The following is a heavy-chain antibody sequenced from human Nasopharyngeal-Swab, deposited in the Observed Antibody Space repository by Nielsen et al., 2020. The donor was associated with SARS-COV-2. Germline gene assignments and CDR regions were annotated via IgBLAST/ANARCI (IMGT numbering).Heavy chain of an antibody. CDR2: IYSGGST. CDR3: ARELGRGYSGYDNYYGMDV. V-gene: IGHV3-53*04. J-gene: IGHJ6*02. D-gene: IGHD5-12*01. Sequence: VRQAPGKGLEWVSVIYSGGSTYYADSVKGRFTISRHNSKNTLHLQMNSLRAEDTAVYYCARELGRGYSGYDNYYGMDVWGQGTTVTISS.